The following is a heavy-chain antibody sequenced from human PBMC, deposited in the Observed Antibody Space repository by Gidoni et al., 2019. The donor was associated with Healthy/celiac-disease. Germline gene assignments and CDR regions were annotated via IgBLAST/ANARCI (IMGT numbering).Heavy chain of an antibody. CDR2: LYYSGST. CDR3: ARLSSTNWFDP. CDR1: GASISSSSYY. Sequence: QLQLQESGPGLVKPSETLSLTCTVSGASISSSSYYWGWLRQPPGKGLAGIGSLYYSGSTYYNPSLKSRVTISVDTSKNHFSLKLSSVTAADTAVYYCARLSSTNWFDPWGQGTLVTVSS. V-gene: IGHV4-39*01. J-gene: IGHJ5*02. D-gene: IGHD6-13*01.